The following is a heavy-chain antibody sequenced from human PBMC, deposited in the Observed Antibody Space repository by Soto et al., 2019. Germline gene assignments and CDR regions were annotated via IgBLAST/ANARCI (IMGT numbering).Heavy chain of an antibody. V-gene: IGHV1-8*01. D-gene: IGHD6-19*01. Sequence: QVQLVQSGAEVKKPGASVKVSCKASGYTFTSYDINWVRQATGQGLEWTGWMNPTSGNTGYAQKFQGRVTMTRNTSISTAYMELSSLRSEDTAVYYCAGSSGWERQDFDYWGQGTLVTVSS. J-gene: IGHJ4*02. CDR2: MNPTSGNT. CDR1: GYTFTSYD. CDR3: AGSSGWERQDFDY.